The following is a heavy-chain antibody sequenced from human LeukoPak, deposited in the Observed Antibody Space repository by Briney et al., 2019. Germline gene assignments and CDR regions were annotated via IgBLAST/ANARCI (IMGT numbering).Heavy chain of an antibody. CDR1: GVSFSSYA. V-gene: IGHV3-23*01. J-gene: IGHJ4*02. D-gene: IGHD6-19*01. CDR3: AFGPPQQWLLADY. Sequence: PGGSLRLSCAVSGVSFSSYAVGWVRQTPGKGLQLVSTITGSGDSTFYADSVNGRFTVSRDNSKNTLYLQMSSLRADDTALYYCAFGPPQQWLLADYWGQGTLVTVSS. CDR2: ITGSGDST.